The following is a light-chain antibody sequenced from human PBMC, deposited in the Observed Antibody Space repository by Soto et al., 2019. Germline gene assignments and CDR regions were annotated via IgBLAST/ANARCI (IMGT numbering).Light chain of an antibody. CDR3: GSWDSSLSAYV. CDR1: SSNLGGNS. Sequence: QSVLTQPPSVSAAPGQKVTLSYSGSSSNLGGNSVSWYQQLPGTAPKLLIYDDDKRPSGIPDRFSGSKSGTSATLGITGFQTGDEADYYCGSWDSSLSAYVFGTGTKVTVL. CDR2: DDD. J-gene: IGLJ1*01. V-gene: IGLV1-51*01.